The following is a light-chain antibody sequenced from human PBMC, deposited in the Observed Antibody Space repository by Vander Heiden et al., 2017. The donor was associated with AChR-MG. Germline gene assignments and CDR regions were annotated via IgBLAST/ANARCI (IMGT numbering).Light chain of an antibody. J-gene: IGLJ3*02. Sequence: AAPSPPAASAGPRRPSITISCTGTSNDVGSYGYVSWYQQHPGKAPKLMIYDVSKRPSGVSNRFSASKSGNTASLTISGLQAEDEADYFCSSYTSSSTCVFGGGTKVTVV. CDR3: SSYTSSSTCV. CDR1: SNDVGSYGY. CDR2: DVS. V-gene: IGLV2-14*03.